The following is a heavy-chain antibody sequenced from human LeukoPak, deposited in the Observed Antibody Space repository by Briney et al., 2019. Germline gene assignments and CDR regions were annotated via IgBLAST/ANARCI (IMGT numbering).Heavy chain of an antibody. CDR2: SSSSGSTI. J-gene: IGHJ4*02. Sequence: GGSLRLSCAASGFTFSSYAMTWIRQAPGKGLEWVSHSSSSGSTIYYADSVKGRFTISRDNAKNSLYLQMNSLRAEDTAVYFCARARDGYNYYPFDYWGQGTLVTVSS. V-gene: IGHV3-11*01. CDR1: GFTFSSYA. D-gene: IGHD5-24*01. CDR3: ARARDGYNYYPFDY.